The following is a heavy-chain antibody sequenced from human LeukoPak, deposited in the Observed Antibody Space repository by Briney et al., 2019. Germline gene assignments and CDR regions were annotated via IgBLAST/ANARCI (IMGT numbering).Heavy chain of an antibody. CDR1: GDSVSGSPAV. Sequence: SQTLSLTCAISGDSVSGSPAVWNWIRQSPSRGLEWLGRAYYRSKWFIDYALSVKGRITITPDTSKNQFSLQLNSVTAEDTAVYYCARGAVRGGTNFDYWGQGTVVTVSS. J-gene: IGHJ4*02. CDR3: ARGAVRGGTNFDY. V-gene: IGHV6-1*01. D-gene: IGHD3-10*01. CDR2: AYYRSKWFI.